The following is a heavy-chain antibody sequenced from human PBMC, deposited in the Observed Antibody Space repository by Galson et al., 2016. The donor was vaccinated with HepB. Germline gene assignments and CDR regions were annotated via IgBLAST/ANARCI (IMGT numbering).Heavy chain of an antibody. CDR3: ASPSGRFSVHTFDL. J-gene: IGHJ3*01. D-gene: IGHD1-26*01. V-gene: IGHV3-11*06. CDR1: GFTFSNYY. Sequence: SLRLSCAASGFTFSNYYMSWIRQAPGKGLEWVSFISPTSSDINYADSVMGRFSISRDNAKNSLYLQMNTLGAEDTAAYYCASPSGRFSVHTFDLWGQGTMVTVSS. CDR2: ISPTSSDI.